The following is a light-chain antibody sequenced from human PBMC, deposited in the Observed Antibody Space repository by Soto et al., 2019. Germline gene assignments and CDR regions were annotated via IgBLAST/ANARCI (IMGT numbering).Light chain of an antibody. CDR2: DAS. Sequence: DIQMTQSPSTLSASVGDRVTITCRASQSISSWLAWYQQKPGKAPKLLIYDASSLDSGVPSRFSGSGSGTEFTLTISSLQRDDFATYYCQQYNSYSWTFGQGTKVEIK. CDR1: QSISSW. J-gene: IGKJ1*01. V-gene: IGKV1-5*01. CDR3: QQYNSYSWT.